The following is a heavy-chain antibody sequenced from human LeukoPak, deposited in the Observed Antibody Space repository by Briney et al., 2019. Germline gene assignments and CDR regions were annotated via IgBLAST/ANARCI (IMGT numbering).Heavy chain of an antibody. CDR2: IYTSGST. V-gene: IGHV4-4*07. CDR1: GGSISSYY. D-gene: IGHD3-10*01. Sequence: SETLSLTCTVSGGSISSYYWSWIRQPAGKGLEWIGRIYTSGSTNYNPSLKSRVTMSVDTSKNQFSLKLSSVTAADTAVYYCARARPLLWFGELLSIHGMDVWGQGTTVTVSS. CDR3: ARARPLLWFGELLSIHGMDV. J-gene: IGHJ6*02.